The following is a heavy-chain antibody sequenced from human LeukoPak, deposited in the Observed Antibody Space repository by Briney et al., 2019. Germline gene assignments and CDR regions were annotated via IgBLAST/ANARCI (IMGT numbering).Heavy chain of an antibody. D-gene: IGHD3-10*01. CDR2: ISGSGGST. Sequence: GGSLRLSCAASGFTFSSYAMSWVRQAPGKGLEWVSAISGSGGSTYYADSVKGRFTIPRDNSKNTLYLQMNSLRAEDTAVYYCAKVENYYGSGSPDYWGQGTLVTVSS. V-gene: IGHV3-23*01. CDR3: AKVENYYGSGSPDY. J-gene: IGHJ4*02. CDR1: GFTFSSYA.